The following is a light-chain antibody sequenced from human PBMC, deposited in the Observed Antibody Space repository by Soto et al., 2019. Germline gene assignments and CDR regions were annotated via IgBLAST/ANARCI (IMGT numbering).Light chain of an antibody. Sequence: QSVLTQPASVSGSPGQSITISCTGTSSDVGGYNYVSWYQQHPGKAPKLMIYDVSKRPSGVSNRFSGSQSANTASLTISGLQAEDEADYYCSSYTGSSTYVVFGGGTKLAVL. V-gene: IGLV2-14*01. CDR2: DVS. J-gene: IGLJ2*01. CDR1: SSDVGGYNY. CDR3: SSYTGSSTYVV.